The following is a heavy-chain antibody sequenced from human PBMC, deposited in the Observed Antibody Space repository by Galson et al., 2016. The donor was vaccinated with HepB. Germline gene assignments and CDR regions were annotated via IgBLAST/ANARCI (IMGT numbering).Heavy chain of an antibody. CDR3: AKGVGWLSPGTFDY. J-gene: IGHJ4*02. CDR2: IIGSGAGT. V-gene: IGHV3-23*01. D-gene: IGHD3-3*01. Sequence: SLRLSCAVSGFTFSSYAMSWVRQAPGKGLEWVSGIIGSGAGTYYADSVKGRFTISRDNSKNTLYLQMNSLRAEDTAVYYCAKGVGWLSPGTFDYWGQGTLVTVSS. CDR1: GFTFSSYA.